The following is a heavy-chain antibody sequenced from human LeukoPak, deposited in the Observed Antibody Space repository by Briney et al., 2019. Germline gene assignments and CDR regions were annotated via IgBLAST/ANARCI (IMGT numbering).Heavy chain of an antibody. J-gene: IGHJ4*02. V-gene: IGHV3-30*18. D-gene: IGHD3-10*01. CDR1: GFTFSSYG. CDR3: AKGRDYYGSGADY. CDR2: ISYDGSNK. Sequence: GGSLRLSCAASGFTFSSYGMHWVRQAPGKGLEWVAVISYDGSNKYYADSVKGRLTISRDNSKNTLYVQMNSLRAEDTAEYYCAKGRDYYGSGADYWGQGTLDTVTS.